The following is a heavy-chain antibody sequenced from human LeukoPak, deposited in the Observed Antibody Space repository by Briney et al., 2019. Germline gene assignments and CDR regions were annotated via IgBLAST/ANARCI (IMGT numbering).Heavy chain of an antibody. CDR2: VRYDGTKK. CDR3: SKGPPVVGSYFDY. CDR1: GFTFSSYG. Sequence: PGGSLRLSCAASGFTFSSYGMVGVRQAPGKGLEGVAVVRYDGTKKYYADSVKGRFAISRDNSKNTLHLQMNSLRAEDTALYYCSKGPPVVGSYFDYLGQGTLVTVSS. V-gene: IGHV3-30*02. D-gene: IGHD4-23*01. J-gene: IGHJ4*02.